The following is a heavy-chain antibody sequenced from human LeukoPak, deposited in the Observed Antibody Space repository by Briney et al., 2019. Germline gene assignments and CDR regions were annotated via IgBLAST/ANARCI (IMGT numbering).Heavy chain of an antibody. D-gene: IGHD2-15*01. CDR1: GYSISSGYY. V-gene: IGHV4-38-2*02. CDR3: ARAVKDIVVVVAALFDY. CDR2: INHNGST. Sequence: SETLSLTCTVSGYSISSGYYWGWIRQPPGKGLEWIGEINHNGSTNYNPSLKSRVTISVDTSRNQFSLKLSSVTAADTAVYYCARAVKDIVVVVAALFDYWGQGTLVTVSS. J-gene: IGHJ4*02.